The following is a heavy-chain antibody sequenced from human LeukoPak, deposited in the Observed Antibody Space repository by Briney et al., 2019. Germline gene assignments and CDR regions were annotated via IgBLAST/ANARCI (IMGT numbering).Heavy chain of an antibody. Sequence: ASVKVSCKASGYTFTSYDINWVRQATGQGLEWMGWINPNSGNTGYAQKFQGRVTMTRNTSISTAYMELSSLRSEDTAVYYCARGGWQWLVGVTVMDLDYWGQGTLVTVSS. CDR3: ARGGWQWLVGVTVMDLDY. CDR1: GYTFTSYD. V-gene: IGHV1-8*01. J-gene: IGHJ4*02. CDR2: INPNSGNT. D-gene: IGHD6-19*01.